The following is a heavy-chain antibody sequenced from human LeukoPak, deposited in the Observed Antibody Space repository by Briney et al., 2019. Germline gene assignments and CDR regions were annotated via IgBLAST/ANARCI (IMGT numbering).Heavy chain of an antibody. V-gene: IGHV1-2*02. CDR1: GYTFTGYY. Sequence: GASVKVSCKASGYTFTGYYMHWVRQAPGQGLEWMGCINPNSGGTNYAQKFQGRVTMTRDTSISTAYMELSRLRSDDTAVYYCARDVPSPYCSGGSCYLTNYYYYYGMDVWGQGTTVTVS. CDR2: INPNSGGT. J-gene: IGHJ6*02. CDR3: ARDVPSPYCSGGSCYLTNYYYYYGMDV. D-gene: IGHD2-15*01.